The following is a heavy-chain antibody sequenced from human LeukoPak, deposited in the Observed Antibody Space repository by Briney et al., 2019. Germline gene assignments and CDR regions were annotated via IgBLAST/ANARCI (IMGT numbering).Heavy chain of an antibody. J-gene: IGHJ4*02. CDR3: AKDLGHYYDSSQPFGY. D-gene: IGHD3-22*01. CDR2: ISGSGGST. CDR1: GFTFSSYA. Sequence: GGSLRLSCAASGFTFSSYAMSWVRQAPGKGLEWVSAISGSGGSTYYADSVKGRFTISRDNSKNTLYLQMNSLRAEDTAVYYCAKDLGHYYDSSQPFGYWGQGTLVTVSS. V-gene: IGHV3-23*01.